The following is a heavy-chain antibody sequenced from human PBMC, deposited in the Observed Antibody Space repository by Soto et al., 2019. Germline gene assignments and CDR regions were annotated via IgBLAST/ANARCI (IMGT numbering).Heavy chain of an antibody. CDR3: ARDLAGLDEEGFDY. V-gene: IGHV1-69*04. CDR1: GGTFSSYT. CDR2: IIPILGIA. D-gene: IGHD3-9*01. J-gene: IGHJ4*02. Sequence: GASVKVSCKASGGTFSSYTISWVRQAPGQGLEWMGRIIPILGIANYAQKFQGRVTITADKSTSTAYMELSSLRSEDTAVYYCARDLAGLDEEGFDYWGQGTLVTVSS.